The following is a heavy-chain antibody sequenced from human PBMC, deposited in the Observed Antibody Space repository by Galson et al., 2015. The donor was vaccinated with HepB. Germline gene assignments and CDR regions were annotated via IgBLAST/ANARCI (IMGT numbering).Heavy chain of an antibody. V-gene: IGHV3-15*01. CDR1: GLSVINAW. D-gene: IGHD6-19*01. CDR3: TTMRDSSGWFPGY. J-gene: IGHJ4*02. CDR2: IKSRSDGGTA. Sequence: SLRLSCAASGLSVINAWTTWVRQAPGKGLEWVGRIKSRSDGGTAEYAAPVKGRFTVSRDDSDSKNTLYLQMNSLKIEDTAVYYCTTMRDSSGWFPGYWGQGTLVTVSS.